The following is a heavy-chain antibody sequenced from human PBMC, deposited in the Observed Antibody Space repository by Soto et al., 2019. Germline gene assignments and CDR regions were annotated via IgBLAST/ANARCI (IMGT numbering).Heavy chain of an antibody. CDR1: GGSISNAAYS. Sequence: SETLSLTCTVSGGSISNAAYSWSWIRQPPGKGLEWIGYIYPSGMPFYNPSLRSRVTISIDRSNDQFSLNLKSVTAADTAVYYCARERGGYGLFDSWGQGTLVTVS. D-gene: IGHD5-18*01. V-gene: IGHV4-30-2*01. CDR3: ARERGGYGLFDS. J-gene: IGHJ4*02. CDR2: IYPSGMP.